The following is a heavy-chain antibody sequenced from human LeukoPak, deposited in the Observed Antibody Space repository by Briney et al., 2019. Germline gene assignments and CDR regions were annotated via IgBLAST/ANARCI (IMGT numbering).Heavy chain of an antibody. J-gene: IGHJ3*02. CDR1: GYTFTTYW. V-gene: IGHV5-51*01. CDR3: AVLAGGGYYFGLPSDAFDI. Sequence: GESLKISCKGSGYTFTTYWIGWVRQMPGKGLEWMGIIYPADSDTRYSPSFQGQVTISADKSISTAYLQWSSLKASDTAMYYCAVLAGGGYYFGLPSDAFDIWGQGTMVTVSS. CDR2: IYPADSDT. D-gene: IGHD1-26*01.